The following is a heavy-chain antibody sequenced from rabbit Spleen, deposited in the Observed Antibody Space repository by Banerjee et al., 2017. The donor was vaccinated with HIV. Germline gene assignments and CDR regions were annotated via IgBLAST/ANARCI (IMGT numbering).Heavy chain of an antibody. J-gene: IGHJ4*01. D-gene: IGHD1-1*01. Sequence: QSLEESGGGLVQPGASLTLTCTASGFSFSSGYDMCWVRQATGKGLEWIGIIWTGSTSITWYANWALGRFTISKTSSTTVTLQLNSLTAADTATYFCARDPNYASGHYIYSFWGPGTLVTVS. CDR2: IWTGSTSIT. V-gene: IGHV1S40*01. CDR1: GFSFSSGYD. CDR3: ARDPNYASGHYIYSF.